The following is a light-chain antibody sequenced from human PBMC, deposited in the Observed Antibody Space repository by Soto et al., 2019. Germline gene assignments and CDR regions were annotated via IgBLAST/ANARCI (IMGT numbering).Light chain of an antibody. V-gene: IGKV3-15*01. CDR2: GAS. J-gene: IGKJ2*01. Sequence: EIVMTQSPATLSVSPGERATLSCRASQSVSSNLAWYQQKPGQAPRLLIYGASTRATGIPARFSGSGSGTEFTLTISSLQSEDFAVYYCQQYNNCPPYTFGLGTKLEIK. CDR3: QQYNNCPPYT. CDR1: QSVSSN.